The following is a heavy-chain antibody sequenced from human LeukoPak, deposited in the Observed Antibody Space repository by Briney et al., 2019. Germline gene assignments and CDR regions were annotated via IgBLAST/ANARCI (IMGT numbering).Heavy chain of an antibody. CDR1: GGPISSYY. J-gene: IGHJ3*02. V-gene: IGHV4-59*01. CDR2: IYYSGST. CDR3: ASLSGVSGAFDI. D-gene: IGHD6-19*01. Sequence: SQTLSLTRSVSGGPISSYYWSWIRQPPGKGLDWIGYIYYSGSTNSNPSLKSRVTISIDTSKSQFSLKLTSVTAADTAVYYCASLSGVSGAFDIWGQGTVVTVSS.